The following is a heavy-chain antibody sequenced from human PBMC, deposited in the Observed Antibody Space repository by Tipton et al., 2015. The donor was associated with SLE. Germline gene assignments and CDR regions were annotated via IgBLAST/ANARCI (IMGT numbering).Heavy chain of an antibody. D-gene: IGHD2-15*01. CDR3: ARNPTSYCSGGSCYSPWFDP. CDR2: INDSGIT. V-gene: IGHV4-34*01. CDR1: GGSFNGYS. Sequence: TLSLTCAVYGGSFNGYSWSWIRQPPGKGLEWIGEINDSGITDYKSSLKSRVTISLDTSKNQFSLKMTSVTAADTALYYCARNPTSYCSGGSCYSPWFDPWGQGTLVTVSS. J-gene: IGHJ5*02.